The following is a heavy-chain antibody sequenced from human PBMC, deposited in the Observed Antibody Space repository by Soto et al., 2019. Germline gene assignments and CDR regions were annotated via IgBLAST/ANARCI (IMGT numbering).Heavy chain of an antibody. Sequence: QVQLVQSGAAVKKPGSSVKVSCKASGGTFSSYTISWVRQAPGQGLEWMGRIIPILGIANYAQKFQGRVTITADKSTSTAYMELSSLRSEDTAVYYCARDSPRSGSYDSDYWGQGTLVTVSS. CDR2: IIPILGIA. J-gene: IGHJ4*02. V-gene: IGHV1-69*08. CDR3: ARDSPRSGSYDSDY. D-gene: IGHD3-10*01. CDR1: GGTFSSYT.